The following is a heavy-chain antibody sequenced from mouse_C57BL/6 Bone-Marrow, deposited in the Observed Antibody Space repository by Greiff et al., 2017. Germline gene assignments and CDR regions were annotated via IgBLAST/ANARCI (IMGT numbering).Heavy chain of an antibody. CDR3: ARYGYDGFAY. V-gene: IGHV7-3*01. J-gene: IGHJ3*01. Sequence: EVKLMESGGGLVQPGGSLSLSCAASGFTFTDYYMSWVRQPPGKALEWLGFIRNKANGYTTEYSASVKGRFTISRDNSQSILYLQMNALRAEDSATYYCARYGYDGFAYWGQGTLVTVSA. D-gene: IGHD2-2*01. CDR2: IRNKANGYTT. CDR1: GFTFTDYY.